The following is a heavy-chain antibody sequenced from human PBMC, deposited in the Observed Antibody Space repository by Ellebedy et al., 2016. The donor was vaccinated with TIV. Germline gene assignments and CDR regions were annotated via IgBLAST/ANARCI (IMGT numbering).Heavy chain of an antibody. CDR3: ARHGLSGIPAVDY. Sequence: MPSETLSLTCTVSGGSISSSSYYWGWIRQPPGKGLEWIGRIYYSWTTYYNPSLKSRVTISVDTSKNQFSLKLSSVTAADTAVYYCARHGLSGIPAVDYWGQGTLVTVSS. J-gene: IGHJ4*02. CDR1: GGSISSSSYY. V-gene: IGHV4-39*01. D-gene: IGHD3-10*01. CDR2: IYYSWTT.